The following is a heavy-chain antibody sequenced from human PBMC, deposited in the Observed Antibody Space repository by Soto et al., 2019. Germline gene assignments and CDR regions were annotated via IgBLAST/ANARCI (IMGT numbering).Heavy chain of an antibody. V-gene: IGHV1-2*02. J-gene: IGHJ5*02. Sequence: ASVKVSCKASGYTFTGCYMHWVRQAPGQGLEWMGWINPNSGGTNYAQKFQGRVTMTRDTSISTAYMELSRLRSDDTAVYYCARDLGGDCSGGSCYPNWFDPWGQGTLVTVSS. CDR3: ARDLGGDCSGGSCYPNWFDP. CDR1: GYTFTGCY. D-gene: IGHD2-15*01. CDR2: INPNSGGT.